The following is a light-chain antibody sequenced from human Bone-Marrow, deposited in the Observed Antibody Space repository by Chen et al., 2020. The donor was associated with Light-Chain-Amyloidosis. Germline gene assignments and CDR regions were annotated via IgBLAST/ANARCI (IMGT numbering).Light chain of an antibody. CDR2: DAS. J-gene: IGKJ1*01. CDR1: QSVSSNY. CDR3: QQYASPPQT. Sequence: TVLTQFPGTLSLSPGERATLSGRASQSVSSNYLAWYQQTPGQAPRLLIYDASSRATGLPDRFSGSGSGTDYTLTISRLEPEDFAVYYCQQYASPPQTFGQGTKVEIK. V-gene: IGKV3-20*01.